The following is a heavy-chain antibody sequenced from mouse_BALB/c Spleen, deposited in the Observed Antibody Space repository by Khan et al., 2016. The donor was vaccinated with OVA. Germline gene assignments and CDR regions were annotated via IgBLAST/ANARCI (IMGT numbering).Heavy chain of an antibody. CDR2: ISYSGST. CDR3: ARTARIKY. D-gene: IGHD1-2*01. Sequence: DVKLQESGPGLVKPSQSLSLTCTVTGYSITSGYGWNWIRQFPGNKLEWMGYISYSGSTNYNPSLKSRIPITRDTSKNQFFMQLKSVTTEDTATYYCARTARIKYWGQGTTLTVSS. CDR1: GYSITSGYG. V-gene: IGHV3-2*02. J-gene: IGHJ2*01.